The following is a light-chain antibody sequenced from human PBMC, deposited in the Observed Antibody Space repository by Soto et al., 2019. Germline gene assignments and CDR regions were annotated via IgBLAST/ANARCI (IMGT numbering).Light chain of an antibody. J-gene: IGKJ4*01. V-gene: IGKV3-11*01. CDR3: QQRSVWPLT. Sequence: EVVLTQFPATLSLSPGDGATLSCRASQSVSSYFAWYQQKRGQAPRLLIYDSSNRATGIPARFSGSGSGTDFSLIISSLEPEDFAVYYCQQRSVWPLTFGGGTKVEIK. CDR1: QSVSSY. CDR2: DSS.